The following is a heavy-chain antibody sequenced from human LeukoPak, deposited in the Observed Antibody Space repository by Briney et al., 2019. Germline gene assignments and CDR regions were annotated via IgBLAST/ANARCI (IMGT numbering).Heavy chain of an antibody. Sequence: GASVKVSCKASGYTFTSYAMNWVRQAPGQGLEWMGWINTNTGNPTYAQGFTGRFVFSLDTSVSTAYLQISSLKAEDTAVYYCAREGLLLRRAGFRGSWFDPWGQGTLVTVSS. V-gene: IGHV7-4-1*02. CDR2: INTNTGNP. CDR1: GYTFTSYA. CDR3: AREGLLLRRAGFRGSWFDP. J-gene: IGHJ5*02. D-gene: IGHD3-10*01.